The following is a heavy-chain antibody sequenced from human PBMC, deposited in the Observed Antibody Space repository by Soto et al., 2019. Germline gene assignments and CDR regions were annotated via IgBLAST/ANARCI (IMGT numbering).Heavy chain of an antibody. Sequence: QVQLQQWGAGLLKPSETLSLTCAVYGGSFSGYYWSWIRQPPGKGLEWIGEINHSGSTNYNPSLKSRVTISVDTSKNQFSLKLSSVTAADTAVYYCAREAVGWFGDDGAPYYFDYLGQGTLVTVSS. CDR1: GGSFSGYY. CDR2: INHSGST. V-gene: IGHV4-34*01. D-gene: IGHD3-10*01. CDR3: AREAVGWFGDDGAPYYFDY. J-gene: IGHJ4*02.